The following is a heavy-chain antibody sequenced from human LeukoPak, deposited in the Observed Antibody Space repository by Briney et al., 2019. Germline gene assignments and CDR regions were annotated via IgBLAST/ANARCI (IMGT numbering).Heavy chain of an antibody. CDR1: GVSISSHY. D-gene: IGHD3-9*01. Sequence: SETLSLTCTVYGVSISSHYWSWIRQPPGKGLEWIGYIYYNGSTNYNPSLKSRVTMSVDTYKTQFSLKLRSVTAADTAVYYCASSYVLRYFDRFDYWGQGTLVTVSS. V-gene: IGHV4-59*11. J-gene: IGHJ4*02. CDR2: IYYNGST. CDR3: ASSYVLRYFDRFDY.